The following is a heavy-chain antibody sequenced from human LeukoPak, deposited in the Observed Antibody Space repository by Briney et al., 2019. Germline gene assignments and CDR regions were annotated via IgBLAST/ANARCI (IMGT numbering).Heavy chain of an antibody. D-gene: IGHD6-6*01. J-gene: IGHJ4*02. CDR1: GYTFTCYY. CDR2: INPNSGGT. CDR3: ARDFSVRFWGSSSLLYDY. V-gene: IGHV1-2*02. Sequence: ASVKVSCKASGYTFTCYYMHWVRQAPGQGLEWMGWINPNSGGTNYAQKFQGRVTMTRDTSISTAYMELSRLRSDDTAVYYCARDFSVRFWGSSSLLYDYWGQGTLVTVSS.